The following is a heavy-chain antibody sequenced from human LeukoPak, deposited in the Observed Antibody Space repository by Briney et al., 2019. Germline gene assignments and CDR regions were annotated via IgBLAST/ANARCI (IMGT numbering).Heavy chain of an antibody. J-gene: IGHJ4*02. Sequence: PGGSRRLSCAASGFTFSDYYMSWIRQAPGKGLEWVSYISSSGSTIYYADSVKGRFTISRDNAKNSLYLQMNSLRAEDTAVYYCARAKSSSWYSPDYWGQGTLVTVSS. CDR2: ISSSGSTI. D-gene: IGHD6-13*01. CDR3: ARAKSSSWYSPDY. CDR1: GFTFSDYY. V-gene: IGHV3-11*04.